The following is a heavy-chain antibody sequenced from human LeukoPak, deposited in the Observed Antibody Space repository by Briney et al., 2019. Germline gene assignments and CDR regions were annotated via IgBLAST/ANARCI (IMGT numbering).Heavy chain of an antibody. D-gene: IGHD3-9*01. J-gene: IGHJ4*02. Sequence: GESLKISCKGSGYSFTTYWIAWVRQMPGKGLEWMGIIYPGDSDTRYSPSFQGQVTISADKSISTAYLQWSSLKASDTAIYYCARRRSGYYGSRGFDYRGQGTLVTVSS. CDR3: ARRRSGYYGSRGFDY. V-gene: IGHV5-51*01. CDR2: IYPGDSDT. CDR1: GYSFTTYW.